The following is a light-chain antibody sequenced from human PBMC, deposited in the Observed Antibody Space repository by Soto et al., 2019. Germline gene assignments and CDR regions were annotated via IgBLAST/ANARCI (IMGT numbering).Light chain of an antibody. CDR1: SSDVGGSNH. J-gene: IGLJ1*01. V-gene: IGLV2-8*01. Sequence: QAVVTQPPSASGSPGQSVTISCTGTSSDVGGSNHVSWYQQHPGKAPQLMIYEVSKRPSGVPDRFSGSKSGNTASLTVSGLQAEDEADYYCSSYAGSNNYVFGTGTKLTVL. CDR2: EVS. CDR3: SSYAGSNNYV.